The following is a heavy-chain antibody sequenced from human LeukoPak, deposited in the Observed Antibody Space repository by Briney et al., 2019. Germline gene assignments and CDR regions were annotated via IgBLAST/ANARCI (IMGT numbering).Heavy chain of an antibody. D-gene: IGHD1-1*01. CDR3: ARDWDWNDGNYYYYGMDV. CDR1: GYTFTSYG. CDR2: IRAYNGNT. V-gene: IGHV1-18*01. Sequence: GASVKVSCKASGYTFTSYGISWVRQAPGQGLEWMGWIRAYNGNTNYAQKLQGRVTMTTDTSTSTAYMELRSLRSDDTAVYYCARDWDWNDGNYYYYGMDVWGKGTTVTVSS. J-gene: IGHJ6*04.